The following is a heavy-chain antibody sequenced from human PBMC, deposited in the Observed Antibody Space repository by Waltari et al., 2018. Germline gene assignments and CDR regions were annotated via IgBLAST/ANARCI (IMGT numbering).Heavy chain of an antibody. CDR1: GFSFSSYG. V-gene: IGHV3-48*01. J-gene: IGHJ4*02. D-gene: IGHD1-26*01. CDR3: APMGASRLTWTD. Sequence: EVQLVESGGGLVQPGGSLRLSCAASGFSFSSYGMNWVRQAPGKGLEGVAHISCGGYPIYYADSVKGRFTISRDNAKNSLFLQMNGLRAEDTAVYYCAPMGASRLTWTDWGQGTLVTVSS. CDR2: ISCGGYPI.